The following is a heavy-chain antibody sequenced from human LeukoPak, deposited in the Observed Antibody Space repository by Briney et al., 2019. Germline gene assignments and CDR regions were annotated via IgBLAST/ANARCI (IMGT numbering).Heavy chain of an antibody. Sequence: PSETLSLTCTVSGGSISSSSYYWGWIRQPPGKGLEWIGSIYYSGSTYYNPSLKSRVTISVDTSKNQFSLKLSSVTAADMAVYYCAREFGVVIPFDYWGQGTLVTVSS. D-gene: IGHD3-3*01. CDR2: IYYSGST. J-gene: IGHJ4*02. CDR1: GGSISSSSYY. V-gene: IGHV4-39*02. CDR3: AREFGVVIPFDY.